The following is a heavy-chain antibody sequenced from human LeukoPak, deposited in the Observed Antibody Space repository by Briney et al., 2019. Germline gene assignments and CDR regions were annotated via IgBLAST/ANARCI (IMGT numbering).Heavy chain of an antibody. CDR3: ARGGSGYDWEVLYGMDV. D-gene: IGHD5-12*01. V-gene: IGHV3-13*01. Sequence: GGSLRLSCAASGFTFSSYDMHWVRQATGKGLEWVSAIGTAGDTYYPGSVKGRFTISRENAKNSLYLQMNSLRAGDTAVYYCARGGSGYDWEVLYGMDVWGQGTTVTVS. CDR2: IGTAGDT. CDR1: GFTFSSYD. J-gene: IGHJ6*02.